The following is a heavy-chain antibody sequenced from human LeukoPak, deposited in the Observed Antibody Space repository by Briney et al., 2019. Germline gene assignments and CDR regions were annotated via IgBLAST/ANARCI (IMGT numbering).Heavy chain of an antibody. CDR2: IYPSDSDT. D-gene: IGHD4-17*01. CDR3: ATTTVTTGDAFDI. Sequence: GESLKISCKGSGYSFTSYWIGWVRQMPGKGLEWMGIIYPSDSDTRYSPSFQGQVTISADKSISTAYLQWSSLKASDTAMYYCATTTVTTGDAFDIWGQGTMVTVSS. J-gene: IGHJ3*02. V-gene: IGHV5-51*01. CDR1: GYSFTSYW.